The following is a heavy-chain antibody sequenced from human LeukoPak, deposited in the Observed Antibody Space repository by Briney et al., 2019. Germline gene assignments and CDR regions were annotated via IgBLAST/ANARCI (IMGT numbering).Heavy chain of an antibody. V-gene: IGHV1-8*01. CDR1: GYTFTSYD. J-gene: IGHJ6*02. D-gene: IGHD6-13*01. CDR2: MNPNSGNT. Sequence: ASVKVSCKASGYTFTSYDINWVRQATGRGLEWMGWMNPNSGNTGYAQKFQGRVTMTRNTSISTAYMELSSLRSEDTAVYYCARGSFSSSWYHGTGYYYYYGMDVWGQGTTVTVSS. CDR3: ARGSFSSSWYHGTGYYYYYGMDV.